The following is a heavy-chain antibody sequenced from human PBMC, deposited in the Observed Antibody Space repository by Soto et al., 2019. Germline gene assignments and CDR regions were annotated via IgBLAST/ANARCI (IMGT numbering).Heavy chain of an antibody. CDR3: AKDQSLREAVPFDY. D-gene: IGHD6-19*01. CDR2: ISGSGGST. Sequence: GGSLRLSCAASGFTFSSYAMSWVRQAPGKGLEWVSAISGSGGSTYYADSEKGRFTISTDNSKNTLYLQMNSLRAEDTAVYYCAKDQSLREAVPFDYWGQGTLVTVSS. V-gene: IGHV3-23*01. J-gene: IGHJ4*02. CDR1: GFTFSSYA.